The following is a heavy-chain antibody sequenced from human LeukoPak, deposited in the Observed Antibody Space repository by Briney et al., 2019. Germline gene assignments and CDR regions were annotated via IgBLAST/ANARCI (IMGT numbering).Heavy chain of an antibody. Sequence: NPSESLSLTCTVSAGSMNNYHRSWIRQPAGQGLEWIGYIYYTGNTNYNPSLQNGLTISLDTSKNQFSLKLNDVTAAGAAVYYFVRPNGSGSNFYFDNWGQGMLVTVSS. CDR3: VRPNGSGSNFYFDN. CDR2: IYYTGNT. D-gene: IGHD3-10*01. J-gene: IGHJ4*02. CDR1: AGSMNNYH. V-gene: IGHV4-59*08.